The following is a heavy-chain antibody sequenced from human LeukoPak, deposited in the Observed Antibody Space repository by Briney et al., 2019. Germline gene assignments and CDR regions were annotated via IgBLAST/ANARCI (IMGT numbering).Heavy chain of an antibody. V-gene: IGHV4-59*08. CDR1: GGSISSYY. CDR2: IYYSGST. Sequence: SETLSLTCTVSGGSISSYYWSWIRQPPGKGLEWIGYIYYSGSTNYNPSLKSRVTISVDTSKNQFTLKLSSVTAADTAVYYCASTELLWFGELLFDYWGQGTLVTVSS. J-gene: IGHJ4*02. D-gene: IGHD3-10*01. CDR3: ASTELLWFGELLFDY.